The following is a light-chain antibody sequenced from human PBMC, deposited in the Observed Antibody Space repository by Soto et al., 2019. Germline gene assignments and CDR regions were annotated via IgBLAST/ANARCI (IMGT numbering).Light chain of an antibody. CDR1: QDITAF. J-gene: IGKJ3*01. V-gene: IGKV1-33*01. Sequence: TQMTQSPSSLSASVGDRVTITCQASQDITAFLNWYQHKPGRAPKLLISDASNLRTGVASGFSGNGSGTFFTFTISSLQPEDVATYYCQQYNNLPFTFGPGTKVDI. CDR2: DAS. CDR3: QQYNNLPFT.